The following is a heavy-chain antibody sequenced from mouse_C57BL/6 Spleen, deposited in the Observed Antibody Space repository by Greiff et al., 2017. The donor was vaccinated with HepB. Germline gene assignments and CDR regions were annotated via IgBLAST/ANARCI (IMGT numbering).Heavy chain of an antibody. CDR2: ISDGGSYT. Sequence: EVQLQESGGGLVKPGGSLKLSCAASGFTFSSYAMSWVRQTPEKRLEWVATISDGGSYTYYPDNVKGRFTISRDNAKNNLYLQMSHLKSEDTAMYYCAREGVIYYYGPFDYWGQGTTLTVSS. D-gene: IGHD1-1*01. CDR1: GFTFSSYA. CDR3: AREGVIYYYGPFDY. J-gene: IGHJ2*01. V-gene: IGHV5-4*01.